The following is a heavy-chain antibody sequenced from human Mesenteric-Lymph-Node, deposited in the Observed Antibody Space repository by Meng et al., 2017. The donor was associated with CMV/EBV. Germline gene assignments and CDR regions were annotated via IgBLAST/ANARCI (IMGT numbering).Heavy chain of an antibody. D-gene: IGHD3-16*01. CDR2: IYYRGST. J-gene: IGHJ5*02. CDR1: SVSSDGYY. Sequence: SVSSDGYYWNWIRQPPGKELEWIGYIYYRGSTDYNPSLKSRVTISVDTSKNQFSLRLSSVTAADTAMYYCAREHDYDRSYQENWFDPWGQGTLVTVSS. V-gene: IGHV4-61*08. CDR3: AREHDYDRSYQENWFDP.